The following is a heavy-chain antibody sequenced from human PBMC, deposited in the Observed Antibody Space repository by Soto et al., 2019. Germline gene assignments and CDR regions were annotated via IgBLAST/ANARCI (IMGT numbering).Heavy chain of an antibody. V-gene: IGHV3-9*01. D-gene: IGHD1-7*01. CDR2: ISWNSGSI. CDR1: GFTFDDYA. Sequence: GGSLRLSCAASGFTFDDYAMHWVRQAPGKGLEWVSGISWNSGSIGYADSVKGRFTISRDNAKNSLYLQMNSLRAEDTALYYCAKDSVTGTISYMDVWGKGTTVTVSS. CDR3: AKDSVTGTISYMDV. J-gene: IGHJ6*03.